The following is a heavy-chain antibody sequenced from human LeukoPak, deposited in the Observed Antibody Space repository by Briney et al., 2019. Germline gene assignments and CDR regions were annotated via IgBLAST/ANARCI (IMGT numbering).Heavy chain of an antibody. CDR1: GFTFSSYA. CDR3: ARGRPHGNDY. V-gene: IGHV3-30-3*01. Sequence: GRSLRLSCAASGFTFSSYAMHWVRQAPGKGLEWVAVISYDGSNKYYADSVKGRFSISRDNAKNTLYLQMNSLRVEDTAVYYCARGRPHGNDYWGQGTLVTVSS. D-gene: IGHD4-23*01. CDR2: ISYDGSNK. J-gene: IGHJ4*02.